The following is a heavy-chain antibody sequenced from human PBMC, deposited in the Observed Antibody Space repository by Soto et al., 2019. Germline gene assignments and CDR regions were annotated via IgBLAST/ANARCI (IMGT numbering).Heavy chain of an antibody. V-gene: IGHV1-69*13. CDR2: IIPIFGTA. J-gene: IGHJ6*02. Sequence: ASVKVSCKASGGTFSSYATSWVRQAPGQGLEWMGGIIPIFGTANYAQKFQGRVTITADESTSTAYMELSSLRSEDTAVHYCARPAKIVVVPAAESRYGMDVWGQGTTVTVSS. D-gene: IGHD2-2*01. CDR1: GGTFSSYA. CDR3: ARPAKIVVVPAAESRYGMDV.